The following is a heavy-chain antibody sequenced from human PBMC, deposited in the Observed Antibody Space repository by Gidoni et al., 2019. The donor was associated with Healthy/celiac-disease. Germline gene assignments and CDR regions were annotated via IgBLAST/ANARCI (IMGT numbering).Heavy chain of an antibody. CDR2: ISGSGGST. Sequence: EVQLLESGGGLVQPGGSLRLSCAASGFTFSRYARSLVRQATGKGLEWVSAISGSGGSTYYADSVKGRFTISRDNSKNTLYLQMNSLRAEDTAVYYCAKDIAYCGGDCYPNAFDIWGQGTMVTVSS. J-gene: IGHJ3*02. CDR1: GFTFSRYA. D-gene: IGHD2-21*02. CDR3: AKDIAYCGGDCYPNAFDI. V-gene: IGHV3-23*01.